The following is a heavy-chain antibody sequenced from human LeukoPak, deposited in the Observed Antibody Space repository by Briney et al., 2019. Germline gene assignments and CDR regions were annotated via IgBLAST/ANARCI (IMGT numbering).Heavy chain of an antibody. J-gene: IGHJ4*02. CDR2: IKQDGSDY. CDR1: GFTFSSYA. CDR3: ARARSIAVVPLDY. V-gene: IGHV3-7*01. Sequence: GGSLRLSCAASGFTFSSYAMSWVRQAPGKGLEWVANIKQDGSDYNYVDSVKGRFTITRDNAKNTLYLQMNSLRAEDTAVYYCARARSIAVVPLDYWGQGTLVTVSS. D-gene: IGHD6-19*01.